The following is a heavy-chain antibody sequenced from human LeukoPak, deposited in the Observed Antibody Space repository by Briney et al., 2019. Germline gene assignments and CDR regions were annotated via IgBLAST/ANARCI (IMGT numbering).Heavy chain of an antibody. CDR2: IYYSGST. Sequence: PSETLSLTCTVSGGSISSSSYYWGWIRQPPGKGLEWIGSIYYSGSTYYNASLKSRVTISVDTSKNQFSLKLSSVTAADTAVYYCARVGATHFDYWGQGTLVTVSS. D-gene: IGHD1-26*01. V-gene: IGHV4-39*01. CDR1: GGSISSSSYY. J-gene: IGHJ4*02. CDR3: ARVGATHFDY.